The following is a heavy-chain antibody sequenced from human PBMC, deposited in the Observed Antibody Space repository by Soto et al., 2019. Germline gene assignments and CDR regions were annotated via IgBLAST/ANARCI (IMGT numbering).Heavy chain of an antibody. CDR2: FIPILDLA. Sequence: QVQLVQSVAEVKKHGSSVKVSCKASGGTVISYTFIWVRQAPGQGLEWMGRFIPILDLASYEQKLQGSVTITADKYTSTAYMELNRLRSEDTPVYYCSTRGKVGVYGDYALDYLGQGTLVAVAS. V-gene: IGHV1-69*02. J-gene: IGHJ4*02. D-gene: IGHD4-17*01. CDR1: GGTVISYT. CDR3: STRGKVGVYGDYALDY.